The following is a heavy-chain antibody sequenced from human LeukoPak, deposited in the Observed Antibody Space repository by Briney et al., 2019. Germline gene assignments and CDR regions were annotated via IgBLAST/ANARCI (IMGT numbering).Heavy chain of an antibody. CDR3: AREVPAAIGYYYYYMDV. CDR2: IYTSGST. J-gene: IGHJ6*03. D-gene: IGHD2-2*02. CDR1: GGSISSYY. Sequence: SETLSLTRTVSGGSISSYYWSWIRQPAGKGLEWIGRIYTSGSTNYNPSLKSRVTMSVDTSKNQFSLKLSSVTAADTAVYYCAREVPAAIGYYYYYMDVWGKGTTVTISS. V-gene: IGHV4-4*07.